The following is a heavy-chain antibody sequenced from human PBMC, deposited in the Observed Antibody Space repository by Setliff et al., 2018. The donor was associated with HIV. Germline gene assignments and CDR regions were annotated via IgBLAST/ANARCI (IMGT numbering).Heavy chain of an antibody. CDR2: ISTSGTT. CDR3: ARQGLVLVPASIDWRLPPSPSDY. CDR1: GGSIRSGSHF. Sequence: LSLTCTVSGGSIRSGSHFWGWIRQPAGKGLEWIGHISTSGTTKYNPSLKSPVTISVDTSKKHFSLRLSSVTAADTAVYYCARQGLVLVPASIDWRLPPSPSDYWGQGALVTVSS. J-gene: IGHJ4*02. V-gene: IGHV4-61*09. D-gene: IGHD2-2*01.